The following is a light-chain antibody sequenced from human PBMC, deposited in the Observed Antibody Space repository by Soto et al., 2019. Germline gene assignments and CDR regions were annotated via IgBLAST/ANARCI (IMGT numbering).Light chain of an antibody. V-gene: IGKV1-5*01. CDR3: QQYKSYWT. J-gene: IGKJ1*01. Sequence: DIQMTQSPSTLSASVGDRVTITCRASQSISSWLAWYQQKPGKAPKLLISDAISLESGVPSRFSGSGSGTEFTLTISSLQPDDFATYYCQQYKSYWTFCQGTKVEIK. CDR1: QSISSW. CDR2: DAI.